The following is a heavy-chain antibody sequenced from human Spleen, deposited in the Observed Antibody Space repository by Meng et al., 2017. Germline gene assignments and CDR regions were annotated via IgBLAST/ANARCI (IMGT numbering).Heavy chain of an antibody. V-gene: IGHV4-34*01. Sequence: HVKGSAPGLVKPSKTLAMAWVVSGGSFIDYYWSWIRQPPGKGLEWIGEINHSGSTNYNPSLESRATISVDTSQNNLSLKLSSVTAADSAVYYCARGPTTMAHDFDYWGQGTLVTVSS. CDR1: GGSFIDYY. J-gene: IGHJ4*02. D-gene: IGHD4-11*01. CDR2: INHSGST. CDR3: ARGPTTMAHDFDY.